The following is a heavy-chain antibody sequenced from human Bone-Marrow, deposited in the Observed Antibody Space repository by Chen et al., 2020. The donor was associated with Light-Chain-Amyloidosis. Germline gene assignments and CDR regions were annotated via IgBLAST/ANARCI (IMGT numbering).Heavy chain of an antibody. J-gene: IGHJ4*02. D-gene: IGHD5-12*01. CDR3: ARRRVGYNFDY. CDR2: IYPDDSDA. Sequence: AWGKKPGESLKISCKGSGYTFPNYWIGWVRQMPGKGLEWMGVIYPDDSDARYSPSFEGQVTISADKSITTAYLQWRSLKASDTAMYYCARRRVGYNFDYWGQGTLVTVSS. CDR1: GYTFPNYW. V-gene: IGHV5-51*01.